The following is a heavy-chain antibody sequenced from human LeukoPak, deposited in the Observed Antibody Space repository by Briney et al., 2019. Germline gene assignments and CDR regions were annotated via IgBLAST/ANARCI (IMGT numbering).Heavy chain of an antibody. Sequence: SETLSLTCTVSGGSISSYYWTWIRQPPGKGLEWIGYIHYSGSTNSNPSPRSRVTISVDTSKNQFSLKLSSLTAADTAVYYCARRRAVPGFYYFDYWGQGTLVTVSS. CDR2: IHYSGST. CDR1: GGSISSYY. D-gene: IGHD6-19*01. CDR3: ARRRAVPGFYYFDY. J-gene: IGHJ4*02. V-gene: IGHV4-59*08.